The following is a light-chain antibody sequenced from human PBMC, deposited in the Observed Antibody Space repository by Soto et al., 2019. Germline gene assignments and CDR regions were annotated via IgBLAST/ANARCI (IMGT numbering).Light chain of an antibody. CDR3: QTWGLGKV. CDR2: LNSDGSH. J-gene: IGLJ3*02. Sequence: QLVLTQSPSASASPGDSVKLTCTLSSGHSNYAVAWHQQQPEKGPRYLMKLNSDGSHRKGDGIPDRFSGSSSGAERHLTISSLQSEDEADYYCQTWGLGKVFGGGTKLIVL. CDR1: SGHSNYA. V-gene: IGLV4-69*01.